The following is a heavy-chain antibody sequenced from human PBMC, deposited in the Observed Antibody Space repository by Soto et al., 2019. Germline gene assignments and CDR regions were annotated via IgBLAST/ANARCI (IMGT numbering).Heavy chain of an antibody. Sequence: ASVKVSCKASGGTFSSYAISWVRQAPGQGLEWMGGIIPIFGTANYAQKFQGRVTITADESTSTAYMELSSLRSEDTAVYYCASRRDYSAAKGYNWFDPWGQGTLVTVSS. D-gene: IGHD6-13*01. CDR1: GGTFSSYA. CDR3: ASRRDYSAAKGYNWFDP. V-gene: IGHV1-69*13. J-gene: IGHJ5*02. CDR2: IIPIFGTA.